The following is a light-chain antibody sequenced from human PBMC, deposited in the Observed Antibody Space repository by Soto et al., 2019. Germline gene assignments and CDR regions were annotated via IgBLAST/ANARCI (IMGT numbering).Light chain of an antibody. J-gene: IGKJ4*01. Sequence: ETVLIQSPATLSLSPGERATLSCMASQSVNNYLAWYQQKPGRAPRLLIYDASNRATGVPARFSGSGSGTDFTLTISSLEPEDFAVYYCQQRSNWPPLTFGGGTKVDIK. CDR3: QQRSNWPPLT. V-gene: IGKV3-11*01. CDR1: QSVNNY. CDR2: DAS.